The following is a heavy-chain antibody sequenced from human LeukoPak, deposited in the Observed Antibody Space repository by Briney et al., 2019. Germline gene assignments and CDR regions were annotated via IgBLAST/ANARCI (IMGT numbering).Heavy chain of an antibody. V-gene: IGHV1-2*02. D-gene: IGHD2-2*01. CDR3: ARMLVVVPAAIGVKAFDI. CDR1: GYTFTGYY. CDR2: INPNSGGT. Sequence: ASVKVSCKASGYTFTGYYMHWVRQAPGQGLEWMGWINPNSGGTSYAQKFQGRVTMTRDTSISTAYMELSRLRSDDTAVYYCARMLVVVPAAIGVKAFDIWGQGTMVTVSP. J-gene: IGHJ3*02.